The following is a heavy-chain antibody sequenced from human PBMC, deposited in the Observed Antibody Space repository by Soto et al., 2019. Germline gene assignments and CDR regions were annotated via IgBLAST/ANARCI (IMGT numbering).Heavy chain of an antibody. D-gene: IGHD3-10*01. CDR2: MNPNSGNT. V-gene: IGHV1-8*01. CDR3: ASFGELRSYNYYGMDV. Sequence: ASVKVSCKASGYTLTSYDINWVRQATGQGLEWMGWMNPNSGNTGYAQKFQGRVTMTRNTSISTAYMELSSLRSEDTAVYYRASFGELRSYNYYGMDVWGQGTTVTVSS. J-gene: IGHJ6*02. CDR1: GYTLTSYD.